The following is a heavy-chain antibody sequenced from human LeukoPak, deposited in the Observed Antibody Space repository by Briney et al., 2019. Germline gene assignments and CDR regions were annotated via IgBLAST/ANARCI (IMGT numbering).Heavy chain of an antibody. CDR1: GYSFSSYW. D-gene: IGHD1-26*01. V-gene: IGHV5-51*01. CDR3: ARGGIVGSAFDY. J-gene: IGHJ4*02. Sequence: GESLKIPCQGSGYSFSSYWIGWVRQMPGKGLEWMGIIYPGDSDTRYSPSFQGQVTISTDNFISTAYLQWISLKASNTATYYCARGGIVGSAFDYWGQGTLVTVSS. CDR2: IYPGDSDT.